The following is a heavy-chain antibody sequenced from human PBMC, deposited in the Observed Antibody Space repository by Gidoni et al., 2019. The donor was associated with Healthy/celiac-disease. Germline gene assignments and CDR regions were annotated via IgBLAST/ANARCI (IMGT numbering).Heavy chain of an antibody. CDR1: GFTFSSYS. D-gene: IGHD2-8*01. V-gene: IGHV3-21*01. J-gene: IGHJ4*02. CDR3: ARGVVLMVYVVDY. CDR2: ISSSSSYI. Sequence: EVQLVESGGGLVKPGGSLRLSCAASGFTFSSYSMNWVRQAPGKGLEWVSSISSSSSYIYYADSVKGRFTISRDNAKNSLYLQMNSRRAEDTAVYYCARGVVLMVYVVDYWGQGTLVTVSS.